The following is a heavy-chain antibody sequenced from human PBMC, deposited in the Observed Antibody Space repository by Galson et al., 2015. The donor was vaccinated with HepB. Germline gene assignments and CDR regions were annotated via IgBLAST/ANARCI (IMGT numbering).Heavy chain of an antibody. CDR1: GGTFSSYA. V-gene: IGHV1-69*13. D-gene: IGHD1-26*01. CDR3: AQSHGVRGYYYYGMDV. CDR2: IIPIFGTA. J-gene: IGHJ6*02. Sequence: SVKVSCKASGGTFSSYAISWVRQAPGQGLEWMGGIIPIFGTANYAQKFQGRVTITADESTSTAYMELSSLRSEDTAVYYCAQSHGVRGYYYYGMDVWGQGTTVTVSS.